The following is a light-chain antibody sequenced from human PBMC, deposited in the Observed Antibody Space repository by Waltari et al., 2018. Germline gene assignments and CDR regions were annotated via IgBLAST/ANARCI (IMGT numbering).Light chain of an antibody. J-gene: IGKJ1*01. CDR2: TAS. CDR1: RNIGDY. CDR3: QQSYTTPTWT. Sequence: DIQMTQSPSSLSASVGDRVTITCRASRNIGDYLHWYQQKPGKAPRLLIYTASSLQGGVPSRFSGSGSGTDFSLTISSLQPEDFATYYCQQSYTTPTWTFGHETEVAIK. V-gene: IGKV1-39*01.